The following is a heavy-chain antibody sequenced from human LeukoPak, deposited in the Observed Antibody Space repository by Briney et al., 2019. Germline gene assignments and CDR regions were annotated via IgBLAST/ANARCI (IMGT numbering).Heavy chain of an antibody. D-gene: IGHD3-10*01. CDR2: INPNSGGT. Sequence: ASVKVSCKASGYTFTGYYMHWVRQAPGQGLEWMGWINPNSGGTNYAQKFQGRVTMTRDTSTSTAYMELSRLRSDDTAAYYCARSWFGELLSPGYSGYYYYYYGMDVWGQGTTVTVSS. V-gene: IGHV1-2*02. CDR1: GYTFTGYY. J-gene: IGHJ6*02. CDR3: ARSWFGELLSPGYSGYYYYYYGMDV.